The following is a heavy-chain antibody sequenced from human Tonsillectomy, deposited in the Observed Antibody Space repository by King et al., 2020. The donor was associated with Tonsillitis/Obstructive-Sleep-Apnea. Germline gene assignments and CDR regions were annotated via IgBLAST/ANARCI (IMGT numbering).Heavy chain of an antibody. V-gene: IGHV3-15*07. Sequence: VQLVESGGGLVKPGGSLRLSCAASGFPFSNAWMNWVRQAPGKGLEWVGRIKSKTDGGTTDYAAPVKGRFTISRDDSKNTLYLQMNSLKTEDTAVYYCTTDIVVVPAAIQGIWGQGTMVTVSS. CDR1: GFPFSNAW. J-gene: IGHJ3*02. CDR3: TTDIVVVPAAIQGI. D-gene: IGHD2-2*02. CDR2: IKSKTDGGTT.